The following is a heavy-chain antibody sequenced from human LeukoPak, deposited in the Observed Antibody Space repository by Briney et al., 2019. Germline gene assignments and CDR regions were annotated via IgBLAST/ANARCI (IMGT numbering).Heavy chain of an antibody. J-gene: IGHJ4*02. D-gene: IGHD2-15*01. CDR1: GYSISSGYY. CDR3: VRGGSKAAATFDY. CDR2: IYHSGST. V-gene: IGHV4-38-2*02. Sequence: SETLSLTCTVSGYSISSGYYWGWIRQPPGKGLEWIGSIYHSGSTYCNPSLKSRVTISVDTSKNQFSLRMTSVTAADTAIYYCVRGGSKAAATFDYWGQGTLVTVFS.